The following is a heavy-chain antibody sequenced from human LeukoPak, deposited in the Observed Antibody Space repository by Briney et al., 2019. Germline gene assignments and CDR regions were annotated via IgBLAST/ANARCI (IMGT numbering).Heavy chain of an antibody. D-gene: IGHD1-26*01. V-gene: IGHV1-2*02. CDR3: ARDGSGTYYGDY. CDR2: IKPNSGGT. J-gene: IGHJ4*02. Sequence: ASVKVPCKASGYTFTDYFIQWVRQAPGQGLEWMGWIKPNSGGTNYAQRFQGRVTMSRDTSISTAYMELSRLESDDTAVYYCARDGSGTYYGDYWGQGTLLTVSS. CDR1: GYTFTDYF.